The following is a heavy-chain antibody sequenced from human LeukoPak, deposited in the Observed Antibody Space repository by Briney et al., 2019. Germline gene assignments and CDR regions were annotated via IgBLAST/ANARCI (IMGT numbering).Heavy chain of an antibody. CDR2: ISGSGGST. Sequence: GSLRLSCAASGFTFTTYAMSWVRQAPGKGLEWVSAISGSGGSTYYADSVKGRFTVSRDNSKNTLYLQMNSLRAEDTALYYCAKGNYDILTGTPDYWGQGTLVTVSS. D-gene: IGHD3-9*01. CDR3: AKGNYDILTGTPDY. CDR1: GFTFTTYA. J-gene: IGHJ4*02. V-gene: IGHV3-23*01.